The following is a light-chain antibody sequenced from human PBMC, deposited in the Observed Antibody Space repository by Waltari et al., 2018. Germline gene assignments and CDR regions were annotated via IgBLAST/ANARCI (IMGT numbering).Light chain of an antibody. CDR1: QSVLHASTHRNF. Sequence: DIVMTQSPDSLAVSLGDRAAINCRSSQSVLHASTHRNFLAWYQQKPGQSPKLLFYWASTRYSGVPDRFSASGTATDFTLTISNLQAEDVAVYYCQQYFTTPYTFGQGTKLDMK. V-gene: IGKV4-1*01. J-gene: IGKJ2*01. CDR3: QQYFTTPYT. CDR2: WAS.